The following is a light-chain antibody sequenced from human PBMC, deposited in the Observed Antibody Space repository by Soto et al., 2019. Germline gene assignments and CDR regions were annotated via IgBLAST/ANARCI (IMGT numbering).Light chain of an antibody. CDR3: QQYGSSPRT. Sequence: EIVLTQSQETMPLSPVERAKLYCSSSQSVGSNYLAWYQQRLGQAPRLLIYGASSRATGIPDRFSGSGSGTDFTLTISRLEPEDFAVYYCQQYGSSPRTFGQGTKVDI. J-gene: IGKJ1*01. CDR1: QSVGSNY. V-gene: IGKV3-20*01. CDR2: GAS.